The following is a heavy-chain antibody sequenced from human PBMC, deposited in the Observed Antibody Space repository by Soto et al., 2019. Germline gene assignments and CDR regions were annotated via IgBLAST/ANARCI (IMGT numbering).Heavy chain of an antibody. CDR1: GFTCSSYS. V-gene: IGHV3-23*01. CDR3: ERRNKHSYYDSSGYLN. J-gene: IGHJ4*02. D-gene: IGHD3-22*01. Sequence: EVQLLESGGGLVQPGGSLRLSCAASGFTCSSYSMSWVLQAPGKGLEWVSAISGRGGSTYYADSVKGRFTISRDNSKNTLYLQMNSMRAEDTAVYYCERRNKHSYYDSSGYLNWGQGTLVTVSS. CDR2: ISGRGGST.